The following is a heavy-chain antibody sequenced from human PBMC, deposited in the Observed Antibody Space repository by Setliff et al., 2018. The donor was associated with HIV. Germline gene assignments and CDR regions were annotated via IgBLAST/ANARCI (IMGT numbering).Heavy chain of an antibody. D-gene: IGHD2-21*02. CDR1: GDSITSGHFY. CDR2: ILDGRVT. CDR3: AATECRGADCPQMYDY. J-gene: IGHJ4*02. Sequence: SETLSLTCTVSGDSITSGHFYWGWIRQAPGKGLEWIGNILDGRVTFFNPSLRGRVTISVDASKNQVSLNLRSVTAADTAVYYCAATECRGADCPQMYDYWGQGILVTGLL. V-gene: IGHV4-39*07.